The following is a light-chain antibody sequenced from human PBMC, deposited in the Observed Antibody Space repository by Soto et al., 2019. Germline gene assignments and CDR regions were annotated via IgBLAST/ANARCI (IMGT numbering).Light chain of an antibody. CDR2: GVS. CDR3: QQVNSYPLT. V-gene: IGKV3-20*01. Sequence: EIVLTQSPGTLSLSPGEKSTLXXRASQSGSDSYLAWYQQKPGQTPRIXIYGVSSRGYGIPDRFSGSGSGTDFTLTISSLQPEDFASYYCQQVNSYPLTFGGGTKVDIK. J-gene: IGKJ4*01. CDR1: QSGSDSY.